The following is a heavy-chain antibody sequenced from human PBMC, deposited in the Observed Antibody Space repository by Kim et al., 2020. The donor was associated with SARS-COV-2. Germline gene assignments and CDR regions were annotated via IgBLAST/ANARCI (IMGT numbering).Heavy chain of an antibody. Sequence: WGSLRLSCAASGFTFSSYSMHWVRQAPGKGLEWVAVISYDGSNKYYVDSVNGRFTISRDNSKNTLYLQMNSMRAEDTALYYCARGQYNWNYPHPFDYWG. CDR1: GFTFSSYS. J-gene: IGHJ4*01. CDR3: ARGQYNWNYPHPFDY. D-gene: IGHD1-7*01. CDR2: ISYDGSNK. V-gene: IGHV3-30*04.